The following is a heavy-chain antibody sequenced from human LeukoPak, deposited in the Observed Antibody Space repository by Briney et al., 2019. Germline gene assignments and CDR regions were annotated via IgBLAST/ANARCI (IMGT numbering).Heavy chain of an antibody. J-gene: IGHJ4*02. CDR2: ISAYNGNT. D-gene: IGHD6-19*01. V-gene: IGHV1-18*01. CDR3: ARVLSSGWYAGYYFDY. Sequence: ASVKVSCKASGYTFTSYGISWVRQAPGQGLEWMGWISAYNGNTNYAQKLQGRVTMTTDTSTSTAYMELRSLRSDDTAVCYCARVLSSGWYAGYYFDYWGQGTLVTVSS. CDR1: GYTFTSYG.